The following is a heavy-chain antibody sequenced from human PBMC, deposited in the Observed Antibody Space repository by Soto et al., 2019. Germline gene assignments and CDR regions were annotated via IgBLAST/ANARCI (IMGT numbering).Heavy chain of an antibody. V-gene: IGHV3-74*01. Sequence: EVQLLESGGGLVPPGGALRLSCAASGFIFSGYWMHWVRQAPGKGLVWVSRIKGDGSGISYADSVKGRFTISRDNVKKTLYLQMNSLRAEDTAVYYCARAIGSGGRCFLLDLWGQGTLVTVSS. CDR3: ARAIGSGGRCFLLDL. CDR1: GFIFSGYW. D-gene: IGHD2-15*01. CDR2: IKGDGSGI. J-gene: IGHJ5*02.